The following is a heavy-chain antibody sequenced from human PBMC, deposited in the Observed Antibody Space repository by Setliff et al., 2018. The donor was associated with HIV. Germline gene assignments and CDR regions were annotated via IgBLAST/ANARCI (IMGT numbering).Heavy chain of an antibody. CDR2: IIPMFGTA. CDR3: ARGGSGYYDFWSGSSAFEY. CDR1: GGTFSSYA. D-gene: IGHD3-3*01. J-gene: IGHJ4*02. Sequence: GASVKVSCKASGGTFSSYAINWVRQAPGQGLEWMGGIIPMFGTAHYAQKFQGRVTLTADESTTTAYMELSSLRSEDTAVFYCARGGSGYYDFWSGSSAFEYWGQGTLVTSPQ. V-gene: IGHV1-69*13.